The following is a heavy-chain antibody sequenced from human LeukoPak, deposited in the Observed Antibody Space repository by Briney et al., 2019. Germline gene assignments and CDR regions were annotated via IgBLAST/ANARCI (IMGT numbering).Heavy chain of an antibody. CDR3: ARFGSSGWYDAFDY. V-gene: IGHV1-18*01. CDR2: ISAYNGNT. Sequence: ASVKVSCKASGYTFTSYGISWVRQAPGQGLEWMGWISAYNGNTNYAQKLQGRVTMTTDTSTSTVYTELSSLRSEDTAVYYCARFGSSGWYDAFDYWGQGTLVTVSS. J-gene: IGHJ4*02. D-gene: IGHD6-19*01. CDR1: GYTFTSYG.